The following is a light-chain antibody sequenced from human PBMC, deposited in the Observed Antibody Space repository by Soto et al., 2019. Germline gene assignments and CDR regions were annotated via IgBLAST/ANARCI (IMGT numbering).Light chain of an antibody. J-gene: IGLJ3*02. CDR2: EIN. CDR3: AVWDDSLSGPV. Sequence: QSALTQPPSASGSPGQSVTITCTGTSSDVGAFNYVSWYQQHPGKAPKLMIFEINKRPSGVPDRFSGSKSGTSASLVIGGLQSEDEADYYCAVWDDSLSGPVFGGGTKLTVL. CDR1: SSDVGAFNY. V-gene: IGLV2-8*01.